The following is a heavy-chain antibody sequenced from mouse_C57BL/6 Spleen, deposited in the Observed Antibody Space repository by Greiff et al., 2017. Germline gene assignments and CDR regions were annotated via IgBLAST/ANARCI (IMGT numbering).Heavy chain of an antibody. Sequence: VQLQQPGAELVKPGASVKMSCKASGYTFTSSWLTWVKQRPGQGLEWIGDIYPGSGSTNYNEKFKSKATLTVDTSSSTAYMQLSSLTSEDSAVYYCASSYGSSPAWFAYWGQGNLVTVSA. V-gene: IGHV1-55*01. CDR1: GYTFTSSW. J-gene: IGHJ3*01. CDR2: IYPGSGST. D-gene: IGHD1-1*01. CDR3: ASSYGSSPAWFAY.